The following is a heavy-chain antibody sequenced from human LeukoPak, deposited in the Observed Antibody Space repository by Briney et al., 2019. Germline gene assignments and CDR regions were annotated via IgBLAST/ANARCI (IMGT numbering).Heavy chain of an antibody. D-gene: IGHD3-22*01. CDR3: ARSKSYYDSSGFDS. J-gene: IGHJ4*02. CDR2: IRYDGSRK. CDR1: GFTFSSYD. V-gene: IGHV3-30*02. Sequence: PGGSLRLSCAASGFTFSSYDMNWVRQAPGKGLEWVAFIRYDGSRKYYADSVKGRFTISRDNAKSSLYLQMNSLRAEDTAVYYCARSKSYYDSSGFDSWGQGTLVTVSS.